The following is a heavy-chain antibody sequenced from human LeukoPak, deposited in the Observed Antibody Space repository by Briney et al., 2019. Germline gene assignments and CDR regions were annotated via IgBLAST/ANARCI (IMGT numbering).Heavy chain of an antibody. CDR2: IWYDGSNK. V-gene: IGHV3-33*06. J-gene: IGHJ4*02. D-gene: IGHD3-22*01. CDR1: GFTFSSYG. Sequence: PGGSLRLSCAESGFTFSSYGMHWVRQAPGKGLEWAAVIWYDGSNKYYADSVKGRFTISRDNSKNTLYLQMNSLRAEDTAVYYCAKFDSTGSDYWGQGTLVTVSS. CDR3: AKFDSTGSDY.